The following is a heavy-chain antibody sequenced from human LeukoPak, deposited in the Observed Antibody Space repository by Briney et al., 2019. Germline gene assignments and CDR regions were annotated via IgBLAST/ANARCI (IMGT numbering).Heavy chain of an antibody. CDR1: GFTFSRYG. V-gene: IGHV3-30*03. D-gene: IGHD3-9*01. CDR2: ISYDASNK. Sequence: PGGSLRLSCAASGFTFSRYGMHWVRQTPGKGLEWVAVISYDASNKYYADSVKGRFTISRDNSKNTLYLQMNSLRAEDTAVYYCARGSTHYDVLTGYHYYFDYWGQGTLVTVSS. CDR3: ARGSTHYDVLTGYHYYFDY. J-gene: IGHJ4*02.